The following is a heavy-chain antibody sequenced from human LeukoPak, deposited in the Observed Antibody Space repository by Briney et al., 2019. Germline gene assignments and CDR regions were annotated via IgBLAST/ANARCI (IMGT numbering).Heavy chain of an antibody. D-gene: IGHD3-10*01. Sequence: PGGSLRLSCAASGFTVSSNYMSWVRQAPGKGLEYVSVLYHDGGTYSADSVKGRFTISRDNSKNTLYLQMSSLRVEDTAVYYCVHGWASYGSGSSEFFDYWGQGSLVTVSS. J-gene: IGHJ4*02. V-gene: IGHV3-53*01. CDR1: GFTVSSNY. CDR2: LYHDGGT. CDR3: VHGWASYGSGSSEFFDY.